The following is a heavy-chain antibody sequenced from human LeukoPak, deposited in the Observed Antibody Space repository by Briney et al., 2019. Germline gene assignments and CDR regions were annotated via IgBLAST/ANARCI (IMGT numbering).Heavy chain of an antibody. J-gene: IGHJ4*01. CDR3: AIKSSIAASKN. D-gene: IGHD6-25*01. CDR1: GFSFKSYS. CDR2: IKQDGSEK. V-gene: IGHV3-7*01. Sequence: GGSLRLSCAASGFSFKSYSMSWIRQTPGKGLEWVANIKQDGSEKYYVDSVKGRFNISRDNGKNSLYLQMNSLRAEDTAVYSCAIKSSIAASKNWGQGTLVTVSS.